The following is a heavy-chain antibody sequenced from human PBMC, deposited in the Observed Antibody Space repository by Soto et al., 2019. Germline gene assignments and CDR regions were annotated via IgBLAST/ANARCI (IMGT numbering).Heavy chain of an antibody. CDR1: GGSFSGYC. J-gene: IGHJ5*02. Sequence: SETLSLTCAVYGGSFSGYCWSWIRQPPGKGLEWIGEINHSGSTNYNPSLKSRVTISVDTSKNQFSLKLSSVTAADTAVYYCARGNQYYYGSGSYYNNWFDPWGQGTLVTVSS. D-gene: IGHD3-10*01. V-gene: IGHV4-34*01. CDR3: ARGNQYYYGSGSYYNNWFDP. CDR2: INHSGST.